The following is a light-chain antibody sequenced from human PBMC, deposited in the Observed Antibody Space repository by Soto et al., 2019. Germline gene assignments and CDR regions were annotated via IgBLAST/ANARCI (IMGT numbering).Light chain of an antibody. CDR2: GAS. CDR3: QQYGSSPRT. V-gene: IGKV3-20*01. J-gene: IGKJ1*01. CDR1: QSVSSSY. Sequence: EIGLTQSPGTLSLSPGERATLSCRASQSVSSSYLAWYQQKPAQTPRLLIYGASTRATGIPDRFSGSGSGTDFTLTICRLEPEDFAVYFCQQYGSSPRTFGQGTKVDIK.